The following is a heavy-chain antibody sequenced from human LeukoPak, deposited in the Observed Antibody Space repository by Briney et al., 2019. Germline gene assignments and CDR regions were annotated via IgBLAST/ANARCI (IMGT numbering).Heavy chain of an antibody. J-gene: IGHJ4*02. CDR3: ARDPGYYYDSSGYYQEAPFDY. CDR2: ISSSGTSI. V-gene: IGHV3-21*01. Sequence: PGGSLRLSCVASGFTFSTYSMNWVRQAPGKGLEWVSCISSSGTSIYYADSVRGRFTISRDNTKNSLYLQINSLRAEDTAVYYCARDPGYYYDSSGYYQEAPFDYWGQGTLVTVSS. CDR1: GFTFSTYS. D-gene: IGHD3-22*01.